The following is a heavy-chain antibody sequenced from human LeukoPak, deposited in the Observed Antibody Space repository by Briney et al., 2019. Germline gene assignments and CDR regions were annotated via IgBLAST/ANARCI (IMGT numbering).Heavy chain of an antibody. Sequence: PSETLSLTCAVSGGSISSSNWWSWVRQAPGKGLEWIGEIYHSGSTNYNPSLKSRVTISVDKSKNQFSLKLSSVTAADTAVYYCVREKQTAGYDILTGSGYYGMDVWGKGTTVTVSS. J-gene: IGHJ6*04. V-gene: IGHV4-4*02. CDR3: VREKQTAGYDILTGSGYYGMDV. CDR1: GGSISSSNW. CDR2: IYHSGST. D-gene: IGHD3-9*01.